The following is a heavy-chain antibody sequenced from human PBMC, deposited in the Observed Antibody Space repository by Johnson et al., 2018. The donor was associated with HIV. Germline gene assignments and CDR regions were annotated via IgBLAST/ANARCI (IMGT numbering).Heavy chain of an antibody. V-gene: IGHV3-15*05. CDR3: SSDHPTAPFSILNAFDI. CDR1: GFTFSSFA. J-gene: IGHJ3*02. Sequence: VQLVESGGDLGQPGGSLRLSCVVSGFTFSSFAMWWVRQASGKGLEWVGRIRSTAAGGTIEYAASVKGRFTISRDDSRDTLYLQMNSLKTEDTAVYYCSSDHPTAPFSILNAFDIWGQGTMVTVSS. D-gene: IGHD3-3*02. CDR2: IRSTAAGGTI.